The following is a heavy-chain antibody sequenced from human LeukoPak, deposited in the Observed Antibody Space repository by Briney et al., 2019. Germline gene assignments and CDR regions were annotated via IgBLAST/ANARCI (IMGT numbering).Heavy chain of an antibody. CDR1: GYSINNGYY. CDR3: ASSGSYWIAFDI. V-gene: IGHV4-38-2*02. CDR2: IYHSGST. D-gene: IGHD1-26*01. J-gene: IGHJ3*02. Sequence: PSETLSLTCTVSGYSINNGYYWGWIRQPPGKGLEWIGSIYHSGSTYYKPSLKSRVTISVDTSKNQFSLKLSSVTAADTAVYYCASSGSYWIAFDIWGQGTMVTVSS.